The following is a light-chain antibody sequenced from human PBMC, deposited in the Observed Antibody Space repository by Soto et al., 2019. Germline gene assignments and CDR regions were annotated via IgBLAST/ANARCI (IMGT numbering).Light chain of an antibody. Sequence: QAVLTQPPSASGSPGQSVTISCTETSSDVGGYNYVSWYQQHPGKAPKLMIYEVSKRPSGVPDRFSGSKSGNTASLTVSGLQAEDEADYYCSSYAGSNNLGVFGGGTKVTVL. CDR3: SSYAGSNNLGV. J-gene: IGLJ2*01. V-gene: IGLV2-8*01. CDR1: SSDVGGYNY. CDR2: EVS.